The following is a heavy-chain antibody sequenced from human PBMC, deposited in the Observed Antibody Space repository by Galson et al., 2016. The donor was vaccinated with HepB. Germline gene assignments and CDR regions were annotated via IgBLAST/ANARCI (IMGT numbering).Heavy chain of an antibody. CDR2: ISAYSRKT. CDR3: ARDDGIRGWDAVRTMNHFDY. Sequence: SVKVSCKASGYTFTSYGISWVRQAPGQGLEWMGWISAYSRKTECAQKFQGRLTMATDTSTSTAYMELTSLRSGDTAVYYCARDDGIRGWDAVRTMNHFDYWGQGTLVTVSS. D-gene: IGHD6-19*01. V-gene: IGHV1-18*01. CDR1: GYTFTSYG. J-gene: IGHJ4*02.